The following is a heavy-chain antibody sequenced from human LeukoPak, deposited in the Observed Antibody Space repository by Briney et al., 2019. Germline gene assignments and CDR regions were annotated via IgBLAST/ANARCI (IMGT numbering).Heavy chain of an antibody. D-gene: IGHD2-2*01. V-gene: IGHV4-34*01. CDR1: RGSFSGYY. CDR3: GGAEGGDCSSPPCYGFRGFAP. Sequence: SETLSLTCAAYRGSFSGYYWSWIRQPPGKGLEWIGEINHTGSTGYNPSLKSRVIISVDKSKNQFSLKLTSVTAADTAVYYCGGAEGGDCSSPPCYGFRGFAPWGQGTLVTVS. CDR2: INHTGST. J-gene: IGHJ5*02.